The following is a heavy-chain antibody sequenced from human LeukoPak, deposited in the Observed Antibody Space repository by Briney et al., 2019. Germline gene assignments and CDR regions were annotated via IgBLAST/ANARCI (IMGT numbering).Heavy chain of an antibody. D-gene: IGHD1-26*01. V-gene: IGHV4-59*01. J-gene: IGHJ5*02. CDR2: IYYSVST. CDR3: ARLYREGGERFDP. CDR1: GASIISYY. Sequence: SETLSLTSTLSGASIISYYWTWIRHPLGKGREWIGYIYYSVSTNYNPSLKSRVTISVDTSKNQFSLKLSSVTAADTAVYYCARLYREGGERFDPWGQGTLVTVSS.